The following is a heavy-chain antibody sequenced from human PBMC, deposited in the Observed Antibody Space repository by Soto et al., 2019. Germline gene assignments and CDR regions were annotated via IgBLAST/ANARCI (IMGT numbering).Heavy chain of an antibody. Sequence: EVQLLESGGGLVQPGGSLRLSCAASGFTFSSYAMSWVRQAPGKGLEWVSAISGSGGSTYYADSVKGRFTISRDNSKNTLYLQMNSLRAEDTAVYYCAKVRGTYNWNDGTWFDPWGQGTLVTVSS. CDR2: ISGSGGST. D-gene: IGHD1-20*01. V-gene: IGHV3-23*01. CDR1: GFTFSSYA. CDR3: AKVRGTYNWNDGTWFDP. J-gene: IGHJ5*02.